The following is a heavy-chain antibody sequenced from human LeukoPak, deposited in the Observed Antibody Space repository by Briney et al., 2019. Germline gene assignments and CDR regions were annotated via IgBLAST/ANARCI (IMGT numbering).Heavy chain of an antibody. D-gene: IGHD5-12*01. J-gene: IGHJ4*02. CDR1: GGSISSYY. V-gene: IGHV4-59*12. CDR3: ARDLSGYGHFDY. CDR2: IYYSGST. Sequence: SETLSLTCTVSGGSISSYYWSWIRQPPGKGLEWIGYIYYSGSTYYNPSLKSRVTISVDTSKDQFSLKLSSVTAADTAVYYCARDLSGYGHFDYWGQGTLVTVSS.